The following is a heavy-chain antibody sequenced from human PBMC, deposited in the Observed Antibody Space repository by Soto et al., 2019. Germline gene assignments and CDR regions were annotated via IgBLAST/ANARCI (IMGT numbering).Heavy chain of an antibody. V-gene: IGHV4-59*01. D-gene: IGHD6-13*01. CDR1: GGSISSYY. CDR3: ARSAQQQLVQDYYYYGMDL. Sequence: PSETLSLTCTVSGGSISSYYWSWIRQPPGKGLEWIGYIYYSGSTNYNPSLKSRVTISVDTSKNQFSLKLSSVTAADTAVYYCARSAQQQLVQDYYYYGMDLWGQGTTVTVSS. J-gene: IGHJ6*02. CDR2: IYYSGST.